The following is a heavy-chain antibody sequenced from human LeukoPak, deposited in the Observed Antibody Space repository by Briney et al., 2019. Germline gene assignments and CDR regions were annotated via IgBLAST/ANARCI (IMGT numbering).Heavy chain of an antibody. J-gene: IGHJ4*02. CDR2: ITDSGGAT. D-gene: IGHD5-18*01. Sequence: PGGSLRLSCAASGFTFRSYAMSWVRQTPEKGLEWVSAITDSGGATFHADSVKGRFTISRDNSRNTLYLQMNSLRAEDTAVYYCAKVLRGYTYGLIDYWGQGTLVTVSS. CDR1: GFTFRSYA. CDR3: AKVLRGYTYGLIDY. V-gene: IGHV3-23*01.